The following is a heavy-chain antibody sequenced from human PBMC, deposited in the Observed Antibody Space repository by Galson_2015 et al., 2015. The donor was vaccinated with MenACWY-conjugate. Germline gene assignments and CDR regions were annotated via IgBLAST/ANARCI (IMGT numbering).Heavy chain of an antibody. J-gene: IGHJ4*02. D-gene: IGHD6-13*01. CDR3: ARVSIAAAGTSGFDH. CDR2: IYPGDSDT. Sequence: QSGAEVKKPGESLKISCKGSGYSFTSYWIGWVRLMPGKGLEWMGIIYPGDSDTRYSPSFQGQVTISADKSISTAYLQWSSLKASDTAMYYCARVSIAAAGTSGFDHRGQGTLVTVSS. CDR1: GYSFTSYW. V-gene: IGHV5-51*01.